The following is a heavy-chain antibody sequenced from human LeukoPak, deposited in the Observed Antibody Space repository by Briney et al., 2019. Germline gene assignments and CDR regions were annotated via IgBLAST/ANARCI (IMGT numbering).Heavy chain of an antibody. CDR2: IYHTGST. CDR1: GGSLSSGGYY. Sequence: PSQTLSLTCTVSGGSLSSGGYYWSRIRQPPGRGLEWIGYIYHTGSTYYSPSLKSRVTISVDTSKNQFSLKLSSVTVADTAVYYCARTFGSERTYWGQGILVSVSS. CDR3: ARTFGSERTY. V-gene: IGHV4-30-2*01. D-gene: IGHD3-10*01. J-gene: IGHJ4*02.